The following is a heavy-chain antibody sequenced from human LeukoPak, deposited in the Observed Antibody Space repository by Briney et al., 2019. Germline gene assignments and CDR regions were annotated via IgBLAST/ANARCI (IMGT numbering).Heavy chain of an antibody. D-gene: IGHD3-22*01. CDR2: IYSGGST. CDR1: GFTVSSNY. CDR3: ARRLSNYYDSSGYHLGDY. J-gene: IGHJ4*02. V-gene: IGHV3-66*01. Sequence: GGSLRLSCAASGFTVSSNYMSWVRQAPGKGLEWVSVIYSGGSTYYADSVKGRFTISRDNSKNTLYLQMNSLRAEDTAVYYCARRLSNYYDSSGYHLGDYWGQGTLVTVSS.